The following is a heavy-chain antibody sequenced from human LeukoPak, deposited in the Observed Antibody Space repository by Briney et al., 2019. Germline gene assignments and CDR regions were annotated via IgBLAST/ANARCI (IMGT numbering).Heavy chain of an antibody. V-gene: IGHV1-18*01. CDR2: ISGYNGNT. CDR3: ARAPNYSGSGSFLSDY. D-gene: IGHD3-10*01. CDR1: GYSFTSYG. J-gene: IGHJ4*02. Sequence: ASVKVSCKASGYSFTSYGISWVRQAPGQGLEWMGWISGYNGNTRYAQKVQDRVTVTTDTSTTTGYMELRSLRSDDTAVYYCARAPNYSGSGSFLSDYWGQGTLVTVSS.